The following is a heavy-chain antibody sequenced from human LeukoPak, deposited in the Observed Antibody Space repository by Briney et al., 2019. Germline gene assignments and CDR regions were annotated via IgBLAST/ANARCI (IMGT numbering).Heavy chain of an antibody. D-gene: IGHD2/OR15-2a*01. J-gene: IGHJ4*02. Sequence: GGSLRLSCAASGNYWMHWVRQAPGKGLVWVSHIDSDGSWTSYADSVKGRFTISKDNAKNTVYLQMNSLRAEDTAVYYCVSFYETYWGRGTLVTVSS. CDR3: VSFYETY. CDR2: IDSDGSWT. CDR1: GNYW. V-gene: IGHV3-74*01.